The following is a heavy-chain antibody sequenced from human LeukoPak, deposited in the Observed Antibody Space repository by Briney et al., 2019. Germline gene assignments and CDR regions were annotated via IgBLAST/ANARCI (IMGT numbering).Heavy chain of an antibody. J-gene: IGHJ3*02. CDR1: GFTFDDYA. V-gene: IGHV3-9*01. CDR3: ARSARRDGYNGDDAFDI. CDR2: ISWNSGSI. Sequence: GGSLRLSCAASGFTFDDYAMHWVRQALGKGLEWVSGISWNSGSIGYADSVKGRFTISRDNAKNSLYLQMNSLRAEDTALYYCARSARRDGYNGDDAFDIWGQGTMVTVSS. D-gene: IGHD5-24*01.